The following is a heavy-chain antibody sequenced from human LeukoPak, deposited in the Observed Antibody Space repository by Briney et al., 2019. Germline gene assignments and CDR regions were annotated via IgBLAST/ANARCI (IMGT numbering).Heavy chain of an antibody. CDR3: AREGGLTEGGFDY. J-gene: IGHJ4*02. V-gene: IGHV3-53*01. CDR2: IYTGSLS. D-gene: IGHD1-14*01. Sequence: GGSLRLSCAASGFTVSNSYMSWVRQAPGKGLEWVSVIYTGSLSYYTDSVKGRFTISRDKSNNTLYLQMNSLRDEDTAVYYCAREGGLTEGGFDYWGQGTLVTVS. CDR1: GFTVSNSY.